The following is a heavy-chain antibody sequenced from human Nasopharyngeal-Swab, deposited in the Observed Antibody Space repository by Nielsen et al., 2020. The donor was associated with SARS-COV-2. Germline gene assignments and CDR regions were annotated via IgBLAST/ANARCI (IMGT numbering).Heavy chain of an antibody. CDR1: GGSISSSSYY. CDR2: IYYSGST. CDR3: ARISGWSGYYLYYYYYMDV. Sequence: SETLSLTCTVSGGSISSSSYYWGWIRQPPGKGLGWIGSIYYSGSTYYNPSLKSRVTISVDTSKNQFSLKLSSVTAADTAVYYCARISGWSGYYLYYYYYMDVWGKGTTVTVSS. D-gene: IGHD3-3*01. V-gene: IGHV4-39*07. J-gene: IGHJ6*03.